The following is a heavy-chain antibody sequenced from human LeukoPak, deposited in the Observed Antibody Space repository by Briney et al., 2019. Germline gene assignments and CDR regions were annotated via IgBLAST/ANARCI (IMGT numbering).Heavy chain of an antibody. J-gene: IGHJ4*02. CDR1: GYTFTSYG. D-gene: IGHD3-3*01. Sequence: AASVKVSCKASGYTFTSYGISWVRQAPGQGLEWMGWISAYNGNTNYAQKLQGRVTMTTDTSTSTAYMELRSLRSDDTAVYYCARDFAYYDFWSGSPRFDYWGQGTLVTVSS. V-gene: IGHV1-18*01. CDR3: ARDFAYYDFWSGSPRFDY. CDR2: ISAYNGNT.